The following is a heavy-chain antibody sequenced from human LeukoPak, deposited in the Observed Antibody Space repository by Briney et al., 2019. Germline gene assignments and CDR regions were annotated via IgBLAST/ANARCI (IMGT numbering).Heavy chain of an antibody. Sequence: GESKKISCKGSGYSFTSYWIAWVRQMPGKGLEWMGIIYPGDSDTKYSPSLQGQVTISADQSISTAYLQWSSLKASDTAIYYCARRAGSGWYDYCGMDVWGQGTPFTVS. CDR2: IYPGDSDT. D-gene: IGHD6-19*01. CDR1: GYSFTSYW. J-gene: IGHJ6*02. V-gene: IGHV5-51*01. CDR3: ARRAGSGWYDYCGMDV.